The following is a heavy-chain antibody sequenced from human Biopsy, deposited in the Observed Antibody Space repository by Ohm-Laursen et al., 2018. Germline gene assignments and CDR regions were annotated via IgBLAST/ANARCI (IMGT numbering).Heavy chain of an antibody. CDR2: IFYRGST. Sequence: SDTLSLTCTVSGGSISNNNYYWGWIRQPPGKGLEWIGSIFYRGSTHYKPSLKSRVNISVDTSKNQFSLKLNSVTAADTAVYYCARDCDTSGYYYVSWGQGTLVIVSS. J-gene: IGHJ5*02. V-gene: IGHV4-39*01. CDR1: GGSISNNNYY. CDR3: ARDCDTSGYYYVS. D-gene: IGHD3-22*01.